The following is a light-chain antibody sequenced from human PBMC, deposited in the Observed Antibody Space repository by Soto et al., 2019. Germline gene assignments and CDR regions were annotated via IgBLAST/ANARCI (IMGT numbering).Light chain of an antibody. CDR2: DAS. V-gene: IGKV1-33*01. CDR1: QDISNY. J-gene: IGKJ4*01. CDR3: QQYDNLPLP. Sequence: DIQMTQSPSSLSASVGDRVTITCQASQDISNYLNWYQQKPGKAPKLLIYDASNLETGVPSRFSGSGSGTDFPFTISSLQPEDIATYYCQQYDNLPLPFGGGTKVEIK.